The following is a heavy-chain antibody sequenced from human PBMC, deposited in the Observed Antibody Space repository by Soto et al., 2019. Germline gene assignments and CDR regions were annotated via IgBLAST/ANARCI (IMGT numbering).Heavy chain of an antibody. J-gene: IGHJ4*02. CDR2: INPNRGIT. CDR1: GYTFTHYY. Sequence: QVQLVQSGAEVKKPGASVRVSCKASGYTFTHYYIHWVRQAPGQGLEWMGIINPNRGITTYAQKFRAGFSMTRDTSTSTVYLELSSLRSEDSAVYYCATSVNSAMAFDYWGQGTLVTVSS. CDR3: ATSVNSAMAFDY. V-gene: IGHV1-46*01. D-gene: IGHD5-18*01.